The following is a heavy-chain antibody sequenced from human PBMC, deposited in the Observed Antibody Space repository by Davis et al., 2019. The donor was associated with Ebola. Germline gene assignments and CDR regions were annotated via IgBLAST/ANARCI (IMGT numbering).Heavy chain of an antibody. CDR1: GFTFRNYA. Sequence: PGGSLRLSCAASGFTFRNYAMNWVRQAPGKGLEWVSTIGGGDVSKYHADSVKGRFTISRDNSKNTLYLQMNSLRAEDTATYYCARDWAFDYWGQGTLVTVSS. CDR3: ARDWAFDY. CDR2: IGGGDVSK. V-gene: IGHV3-23*01. D-gene: IGHD3-16*01. J-gene: IGHJ4*02.